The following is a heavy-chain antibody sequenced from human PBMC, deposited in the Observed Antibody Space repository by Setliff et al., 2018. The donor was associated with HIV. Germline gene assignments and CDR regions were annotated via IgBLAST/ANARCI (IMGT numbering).Heavy chain of an antibody. D-gene: IGHD3-10*01. CDR3: ARARGPEGYFDS. CDR2: IYYSGST. V-gene: IGHV4-39*07. CDR1: GGSINTGSYY. Sequence: SETLSLTCIVSGGSINTGSYYWGWIRQPPGKGLESIGTIYYSGSTYYKSSLKSRPTISVDTSKNQFSLKMSSVTAADTAVYYCARARGPEGYFDSWGQGTRVTVSS. J-gene: IGHJ4*02.